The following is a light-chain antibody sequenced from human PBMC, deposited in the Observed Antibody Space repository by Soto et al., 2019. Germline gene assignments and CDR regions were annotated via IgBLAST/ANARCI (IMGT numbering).Light chain of an antibody. CDR3: MQGISFR. V-gene: IGKV2-30*01. Sequence: VLTQSPVSLSVTLGQPASISCRSSQSLVYSEANTYVNWFHQRPGQCPRRLMYKASKRDSGVPDRFSGSGSGTDFALSISRVEADDVGVFYCMQGISFRFGQGTKV. J-gene: IGKJ1*01. CDR2: KAS. CDR1: QSLVYSEANTY.